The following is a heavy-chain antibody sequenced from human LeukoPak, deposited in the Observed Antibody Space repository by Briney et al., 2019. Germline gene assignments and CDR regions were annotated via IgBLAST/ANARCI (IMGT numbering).Heavy chain of an antibody. Sequence: SETLSLTCTVSGYSISSGYYWGWIRQAPGKGLEWVGSIYHSGSTYYNPSLKSRVTISVDTSKNQFSLKLSSVTAADTAVYYCARGVTEGEYSSTGGFDYWGQGTLVTVSS. V-gene: IGHV4-38-2*02. CDR1: GYSISSGYY. CDR2: IYHSGST. CDR3: ARGVTEGEYSSTGGFDY. D-gene: IGHD6-6*01. J-gene: IGHJ4*02.